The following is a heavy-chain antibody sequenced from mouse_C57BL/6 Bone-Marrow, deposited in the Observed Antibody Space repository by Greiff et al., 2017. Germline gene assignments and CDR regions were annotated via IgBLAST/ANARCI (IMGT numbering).Heavy chain of an antibody. CDR1: GFNIKDYY. J-gene: IGHJ4*01. D-gene: IGHD1-1*01. Sequence: EVQLQQSGAELVKPGASVKLSCTASGFNIKDYYMHWVKQRPEQGLEWIGRIDPEDGDTKYAQKFQGKATITADTSSNTAYLQLSSLTSEDTAVYYCARGGVDYYGSGYEAMDYWGQGTSVTVSS. V-gene: IGHV14-2*01. CDR2: IDPEDGDT. CDR3: ARGGVDYYGSGYEAMDY.